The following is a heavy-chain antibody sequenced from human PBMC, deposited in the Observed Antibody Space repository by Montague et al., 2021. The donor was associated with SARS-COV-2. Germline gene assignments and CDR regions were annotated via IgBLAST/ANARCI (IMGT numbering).Heavy chain of an antibody. CDR2: TYYRSKWYN. CDR3: ARDSEYSIGY. CDR1: GDSVSSNTVA. D-gene: IGHD6-6*01. V-gene: IGHV6-1*01. Sequence: CAISGDSVSSNTVAWNWFRQSPSRGLEWLGRTYYRSKWYNDYAVSMQSRVAINPDTSKNQSSLHVNSVTPEDTAVYYCARDSEYSIGYWGQGLLVTVSS. J-gene: IGHJ4*02.